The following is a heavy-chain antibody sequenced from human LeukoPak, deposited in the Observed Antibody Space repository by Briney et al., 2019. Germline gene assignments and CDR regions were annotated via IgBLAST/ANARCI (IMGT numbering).Heavy chain of an antibody. CDR3: ARHPYSGSYHFDY. CDR2: INPISGGT. CDR1: GYIFTGYY. J-gene: IGHJ4*02. Sequence: GASVKVSCKASGYIFTGYYMHWVRQAPGQGLEWMGWINPISGGTNPAQKFQGRVTMTRDTSISTAYMELSRLTSDDTAVYYCARHPYSGSYHFDYWGQGTLVTVSS. D-gene: IGHD1-26*01. V-gene: IGHV1-2*02.